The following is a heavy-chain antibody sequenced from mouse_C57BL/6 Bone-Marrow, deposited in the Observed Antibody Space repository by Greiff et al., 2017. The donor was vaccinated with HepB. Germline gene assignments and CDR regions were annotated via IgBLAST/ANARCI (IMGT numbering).Heavy chain of an antibody. CDR2: IDPSDSYT. CDR3: AREFPYYYVSSYDYAMDY. J-gene: IGHJ4*01. Sequence: QVQLQQPGAELVMPGASVKLSCKASGYTFTSYWMHWVKQRPGQGLEWIGEIDPSDSYTNYNQKFKGKSTLTVDKSSSTAYMQLSSLTSEDSAVYYCAREFPYYYVSSYDYAMDYWGQGTSVTVSS. D-gene: IGHD1-1*01. CDR1: GYTFTSYW. V-gene: IGHV1-69*01.